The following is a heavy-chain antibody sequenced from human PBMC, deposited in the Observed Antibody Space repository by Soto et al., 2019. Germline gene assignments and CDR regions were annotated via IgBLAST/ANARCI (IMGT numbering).Heavy chain of an antibody. D-gene: IGHD2-21*01. CDR2: IWYDGSNK. CDR3: ARGLCGGDCYTDAFGI. CDR1: GFSFTNYG. J-gene: IGHJ3*02. Sequence: GGSLRLSCATSGFSFTNYGMHWVRQAPGKGLEWVAVIWYDGSNKYYAASVKGRFTISRDNSKNTLYMQMNSLRAEDMVVYYCARGLCGGDCYTDAFGIWGQGTTVTVSS. V-gene: IGHV3-33*01.